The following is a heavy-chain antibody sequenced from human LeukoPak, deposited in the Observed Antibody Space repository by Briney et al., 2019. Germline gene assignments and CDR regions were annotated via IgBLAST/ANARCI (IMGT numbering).Heavy chain of an antibody. CDR3: AKDGRSGYYQGNYYYYMDV. Sequence: PGGSLRLSCAASGFTFSSYDMHWVRQALGKGLELVAVISYDGSNKYYADSVKGRVTISRDNSKNTLYLQMNSLRAEDTAVYYCAKDGRSGYYQGNYYYYMDVWGKGTTVTISS. J-gene: IGHJ6*03. V-gene: IGHV3-30*18. D-gene: IGHD3-22*01. CDR2: ISYDGSNK. CDR1: GFTFSSYD.